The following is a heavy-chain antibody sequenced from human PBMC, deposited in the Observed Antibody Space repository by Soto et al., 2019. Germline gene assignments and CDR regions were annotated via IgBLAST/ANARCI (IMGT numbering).Heavy chain of an antibody. Sequence: SGPTLVNPTQTLTLTCTFSGFSLSTSGMCVSWIRQPPGKALESLALIDWDDDKYYSTSLKTRLTISKDTSKNQVVLTMTNMDPVDTATYYCARIGYSSGWYGGGFDYWGQGTLVTVSS. J-gene: IGHJ4*02. D-gene: IGHD6-19*01. CDR3: ARIGYSSGWYGGGFDY. V-gene: IGHV2-70*01. CDR2: IDWDDDK. CDR1: GFSLSTSGMC.